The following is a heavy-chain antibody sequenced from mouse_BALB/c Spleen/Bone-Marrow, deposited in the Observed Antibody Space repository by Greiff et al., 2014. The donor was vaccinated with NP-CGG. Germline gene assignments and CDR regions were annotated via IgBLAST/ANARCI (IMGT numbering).Heavy chain of an antibody. CDR2: IDPETGGT. V-gene: IGHV1-15*01. D-gene: IGHD2-14*01. Sequence: VQLQQSGAELVRPGASVTLSCKASGYTYTDYEMHWVKQTPVHGLEWIGAIDPETGGTAYNQKFKGKATLTADKSSSTAYMELRSLTSEDSAVYYCRAYYRYDGYAMDYWGQGTSDTVSS. J-gene: IGHJ4*01. CDR1: GYTYTDYE. CDR3: RAYYRYDGYAMDY.